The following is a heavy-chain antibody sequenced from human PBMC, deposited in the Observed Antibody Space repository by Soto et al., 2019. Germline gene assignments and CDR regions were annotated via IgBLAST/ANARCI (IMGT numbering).Heavy chain of an antibody. J-gene: IGHJ3*02. CDR1: GGSISSYY. D-gene: IGHD2-15*01. CDR3: ARLGYCSGGSCYGVGFDI. Sequence: SETLSLTCTVSGGSISSYYWSWIRQPPGKGLEWIGYIYYSGSTNYNPSLKSRVTISVDTSKNQFSLKLSSVTAADTAVYYCARLGYCSGGSCYGVGFDIWGQGTMVTVSS. V-gene: IGHV4-59*08. CDR2: IYYSGST.